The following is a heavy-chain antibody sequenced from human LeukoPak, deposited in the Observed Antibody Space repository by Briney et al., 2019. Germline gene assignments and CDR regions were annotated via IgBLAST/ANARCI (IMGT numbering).Heavy chain of an antibody. Sequence: GPTLFTPPPPLTLTATISGFSLTTGEGGVGWIRQPPGKALEWLALNYWHGDTRYSPSTKTRPTITKNSTNTQVGLTMNTTVLVDTATYYCVHSENNGWLPFDHWGEGTLVTVPS. D-gene: IGHD6-19*01. CDR2: NYWHGDT. CDR1: GFSLTTGEGG. CDR3: VHSENNGWLPFDH. J-gene: IGHJ4*02. V-gene: IGHV2-5*01.